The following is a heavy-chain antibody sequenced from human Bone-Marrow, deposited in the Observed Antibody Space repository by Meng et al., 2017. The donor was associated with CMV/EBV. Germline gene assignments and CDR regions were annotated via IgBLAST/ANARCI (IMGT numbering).Heavy chain of an antibody. J-gene: IGHJ4*02. D-gene: IGHD1-26*01. Sequence: GESLKISCAASGFTFSSYAMHWVRQAPGKGLEWVAVISYDGSNKYYADSVKGRFTISRDNSKNTLYLQMNSLRAEDTAVYYCARDFSGSYYFDSWGQGKLVTVSS. CDR3: ARDFSGSYYFDS. V-gene: IGHV3-30-3*01. CDR1: GFTFSSYA. CDR2: ISYDGSNK.